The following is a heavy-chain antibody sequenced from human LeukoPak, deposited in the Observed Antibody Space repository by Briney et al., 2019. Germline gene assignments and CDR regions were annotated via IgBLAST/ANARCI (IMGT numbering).Heavy chain of an antibody. CDR3: ARSNQADDY. Sequence: PGRPLRLSCAASGFTFSSYWMHWVRQVPGKGLVWVARINPGGSSITYADSVKGRFTISRDNAKNTLHLQMDSLRAEDTGVYYCARSNQADDYWGQGTLVTVSS. D-gene: IGHD1-14*01. J-gene: IGHJ4*02. CDR1: GFTFSSYW. CDR2: INPGGSSI. V-gene: IGHV3-74*01.